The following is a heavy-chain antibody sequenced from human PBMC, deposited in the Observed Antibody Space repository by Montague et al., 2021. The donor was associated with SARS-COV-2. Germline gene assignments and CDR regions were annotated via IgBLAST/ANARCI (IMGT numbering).Heavy chain of an antibody. CDR1: GGSINSNY. CDR3: GRDIGGDGVMDV. CDR2: VFYSGST. J-gene: IGHJ6*01. D-gene: IGHD3-10*01. Sequence: SETLSLTCTVSGGSINSNYWSWIRQPPGKGLEWIGNVFYSGSTNXXPSLKSRVTISVDTSKNQFSLKVSSVTAADTAVYFCGRDIGGDGVMDVWGQGTTVSVSS. V-gene: IGHV4-59*01.